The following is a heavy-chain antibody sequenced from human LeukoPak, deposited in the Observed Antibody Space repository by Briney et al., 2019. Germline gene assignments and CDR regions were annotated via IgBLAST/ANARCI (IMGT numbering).Heavy chain of an antibody. D-gene: IGHD3-3*01. CDR1: GGTFSSYA. CDR3: ARAAFGVVIGHPFDY. CDR2: IIPIFGTA. V-gene: IGHV1-69*05. J-gene: IGHJ4*02. Sequence: SVKVSCKASGGTFSSYAISWVRQAPGQGLEWMGGIIPIFGTANYAQKFQGRVTITTDESTSTAYMELSSLRSEDTAVYYCARAAFGVVIGHPFDYWGQGTLVTVSS.